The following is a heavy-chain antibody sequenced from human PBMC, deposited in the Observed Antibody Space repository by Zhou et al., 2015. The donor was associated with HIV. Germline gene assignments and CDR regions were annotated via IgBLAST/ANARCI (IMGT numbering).Heavy chain of an antibody. Sequence: QEQLVQSGAEVKKPGGSVKVSCKASGYTFTGYQVQWVRQAPGQGLEWMGGIIPIFGTANYAQKFQGRVTITADESTSTAYMELSSLRSEDTAVYYCARDPGGYCSGGSCYSNYFDYWGQGTLVTVSS. CDR3: ARDPGGYCSGGSCYSNYFDY. CDR1: GYTFTGYQ. CDR2: IIPIFGTA. V-gene: IGHV1-69*01. D-gene: IGHD2-15*01. J-gene: IGHJ4*02.